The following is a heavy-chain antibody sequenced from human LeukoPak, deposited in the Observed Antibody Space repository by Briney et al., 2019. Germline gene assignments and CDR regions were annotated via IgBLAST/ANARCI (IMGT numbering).Heavy chain of an antibody. CDR3: ARDWDVYSSGWYGPFDY. D-gene: IGHD6-19*01. CDR2: IKQDGSEK. J-gene: IGHJ4*02. V-gene: IGHV3-7*01. CDR1: GFTFSNYA. Sequence: PGGSLRLSCAASGFTFSNYAMSWVRQAPGKGLEWVANIKQDGSEKYYVDSVKGRFTISRDNAKNSLYLQMNSLRAEDTAVYYCARDWDVYSSGWYGPFDYWGQGTLVTVSS.